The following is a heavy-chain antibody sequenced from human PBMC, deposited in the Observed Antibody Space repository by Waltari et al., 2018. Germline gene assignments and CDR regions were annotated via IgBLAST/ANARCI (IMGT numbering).Heavy chain of an antibody. CDR3: ASHDRQQLLYYYYYGMDV. J-gene: IGHJ6*02. CDR2: ISPIFGTA. D-gene: IGHD6-13*01. V-gene: IGHV1-69*05. CDR1: GGTFSSYA. Sequence: QVQLVQSGAEVKKPGSSVKVSCKASGGTFSSYAICWVRQPLGHGLAWMGGISPIFGTANYAQKFQGSVAITTDEATSTAYMELSSLRSEDTAEYYCASHDRQQLLYYYYYGMDVWGQGTTVTVSS.